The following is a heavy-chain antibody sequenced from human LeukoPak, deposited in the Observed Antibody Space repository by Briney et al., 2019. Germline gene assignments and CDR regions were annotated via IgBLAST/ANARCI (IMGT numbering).Heavy chain of an antibody. Sequence: GGSLRLSCAASEFNFSSHWMSWVRQAPGKGLEWVSAISGSGGSTYYADSVKGRFTISRDNSKNTLYLQMNSLRAEDTAVYYCARLREIPVFGVVTKSTSYFDYWGQGTLVTVSS. V-gene: IGHV3-23*01. CDR1: EFNFSSHW. CDR3: ARLREIPVFGVVTKSTSYFDY. CDR2: ISGSGGST. J-gene: IGHJ4*02. D-gene: IGHD3-3*01.